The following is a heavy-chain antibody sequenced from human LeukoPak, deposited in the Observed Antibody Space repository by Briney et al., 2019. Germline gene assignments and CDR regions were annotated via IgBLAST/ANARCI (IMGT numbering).Heavy chain of an antibody. CDR1: GVSISSGSYY. CDR2: IYHSGST. J-gene: IGHJ4*02. V-gene: IGHV4-39*07. CDR3: ARGPDSSGYFDY. Sequence: SETLSLTCAVSGVSISSGSYYWGWIRQPPGKGLEWIGSIYHSGSTNYNPSLKSRVTISVDKSKNQFSLKLSSVTAADTAVYYCARGPDSSGYFDYWGQGTLVTVSS. D-gene: IGHD3-22*01.